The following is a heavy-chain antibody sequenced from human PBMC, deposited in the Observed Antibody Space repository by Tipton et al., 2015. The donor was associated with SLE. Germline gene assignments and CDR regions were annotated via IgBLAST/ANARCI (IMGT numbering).Heavy chain of an antibody. CDR1: GFTFSSYA. CDR3: ANLYSSSWHYFDY. J-gene: IGHJ4*02. CDR2: ISGSGGST. D-gene: IGHD6-13*01. V-gene: IGHV3-23*01. Sequence: SLRLSCAASGFTFSSYAMSWVRQAPGKGLEWVSAISGSGGSTYYADSVKGRFTISRDNSKNTLYLQMNSLRAEDTAVYYCANLYSSSWHYFDYWGQGTLVTVSS.